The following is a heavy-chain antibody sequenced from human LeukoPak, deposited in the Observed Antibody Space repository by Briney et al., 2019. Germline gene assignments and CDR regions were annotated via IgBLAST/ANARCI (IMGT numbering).Heavy chain of an antibody. Sequence: PGGSLRLSCAASGFTFSSYAMSSVRQAPGKGPEWVSSLSGGGGDTYYADSVNGRFTISRDNSKKTLYLQMNSLRAEDTAVYYCAKDRYYDSRRAYDYWGQGTLVTVSS. J-gene: IGHJ4*02. CDR3: AKDRYYDSRRAYDY. D-gene: IGHD3-22*01. CDR1: GFTFSSYA. CDR2: LSGGGGDT. V-gene: IGHV3-23*01.